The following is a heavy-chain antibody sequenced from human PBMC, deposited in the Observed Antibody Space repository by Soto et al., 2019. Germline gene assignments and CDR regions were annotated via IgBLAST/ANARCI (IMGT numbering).Heavy chain of an antibody. Sequence: QVQLVESGGGVVQPGRSLRLSCVAPGSSFRPHGMHWVRQAPGKGLEWVAMISYDGSNQYYADSVKGRFTISRDNSKNTLFLQMNGLRNEDMAVYHCAKNRVSGAGAFDYGMDVWGQGTTVTVSS. CDR3: AKNRVSGAGAFDYGMDV. J-gene: IGHJ6*02. D-gene: IGHD3-10*01. CDR2: ISYDGSNQ. CDR1: GSSFRPHG. V-gene: IGHV3-30*18.